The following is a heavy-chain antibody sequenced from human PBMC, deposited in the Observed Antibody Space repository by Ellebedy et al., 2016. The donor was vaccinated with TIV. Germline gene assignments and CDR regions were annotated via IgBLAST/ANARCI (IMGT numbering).Heavy chain of an antibody. CDR3: ATGAPGYDFNWIDP. V-gene: IGHV1-2*02. CDR2: ISPDTGGT. D-gene: IGHD3-3*01. CDR1: GYTFTGQY. Sequence: ASVKVSCKASGYTFTGQYIHWVRQAPGQGLEWMGWISPDTGGTYYAQKFQGRVTMTRDTSISTIYMALTWLRSDDTAVYYCATGAPGYDFNWIDPWGQGTLVTVSS. J-gene: IGHJ5*02.